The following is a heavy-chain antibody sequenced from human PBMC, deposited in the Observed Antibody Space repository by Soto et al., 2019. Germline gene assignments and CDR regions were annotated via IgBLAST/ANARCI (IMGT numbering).Heavy chain of an antibody. Sequence: EVQLVESGGGLVQPGRSLRLSCTASGFTFGDYAMSWFRQAPGKGLEWVGFIRSKAYGGTTEYAASVKGRFTISRDDSKSIAYLQMNSLKTEDTAVYYCTSSSSSLGLDWNDDYWGQGTLVTVSS. V-gene: IGHV3-49*03. CDR1: GFTFGDYA. J-gene: IGHJ4*02. CDR2: IRSKAYGGTT. CDR3: TSSSSSLGLDWNDDY. D-gene: IGHD6-6*01.